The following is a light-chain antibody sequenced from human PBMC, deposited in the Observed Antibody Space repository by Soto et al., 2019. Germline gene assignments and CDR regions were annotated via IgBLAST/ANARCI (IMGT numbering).Light chain of an antibody. CDR3: CSYAGSFTLLP. J-gene: IGLJ2*01. V-gene: IGLV2-11*01. CDR2: DVN. CDR1: SSDVGNYNY. Sequence: QSVLTQPRSVSGSPGQSVTISCTGTSSDVGNYNYVSWYQHHPGKAPKLMIYDVNKRPSGVPDRFSGSKSGNTASLTISGLQAEDEADYYCCSYAGSFTLLPFGGGTKLTVL.